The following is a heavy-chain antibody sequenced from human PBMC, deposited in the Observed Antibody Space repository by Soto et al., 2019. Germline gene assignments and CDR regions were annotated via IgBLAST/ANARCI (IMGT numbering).Heavy chain of an antibody. CDR2: IIPVFGTT. CDR3: ARICPHNDDEY. D-gene: IGHD1-1*01. Sequence: QVPLVQSGAEVKKPGSSVKVSCKAYGGSFSSYAINWVRQAPGQGLEWMGGIIPVFGTTNYAQKFQGRVAITADESTSTAYMELNSLRFEDTALYYCARICPHNDDEYWGQGTLVTVSS. J-gene: IGHJ4*02. V-gene: IGHV1-69*01. CDR1: GGSFSSYA.